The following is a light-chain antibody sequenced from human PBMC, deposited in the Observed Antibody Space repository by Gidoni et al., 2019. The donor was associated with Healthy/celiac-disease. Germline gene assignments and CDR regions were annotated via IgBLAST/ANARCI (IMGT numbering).Light chain of an antibody. J-gene: IGKJ5*01. Sequence: DIQMTQSPSSLSASVGDRVTITCQASQDISNYVNWYQQKPGTAPKLLIYDASNLETGVPSMFSGSGSGTDFTFTISSLQPEDIATYYCQQYDNLPPGFGQGTRLEIK. V-gene: IGKV1-33*01. CDR3: QQYDNLPPG. CDR2: DAS. CDR1: QDISNY.